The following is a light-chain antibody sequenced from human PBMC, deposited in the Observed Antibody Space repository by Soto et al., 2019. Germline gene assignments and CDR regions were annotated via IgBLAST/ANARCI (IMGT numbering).Light chain of an antibody. CDR3: RSLAGIHIR. CDR2: DVT. CDR1: SSDVGGYNY. J-gene: IGLJ1*01. V-gene: IGLV2-8*01. Sequence: QPALTQPPSASGCPGQSVTISCTGTSSDVGGYNYVSWYQQHPGKAPKLLIYDVTARPSGVPDRFSGSKSGNTASLTVSGLQAEDECDYYCRSLAGIHIRLGTGTKVTV.